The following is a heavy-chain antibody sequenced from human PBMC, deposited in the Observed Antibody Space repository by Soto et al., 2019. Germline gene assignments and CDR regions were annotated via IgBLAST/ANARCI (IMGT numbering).Heavy chain of an antibody. CDR2: INSDGSAT. V-gene: IGHV3-74*01. Sequence: EVQLVESGGGSVQPGGSPRVSCAASGFTLSSYWMHWVRQAPGKGLVWVSRINSDGSATSYADSVKGRFTVSRDNAKNTLYLQMNSLRAEDTAVYYCARGGGYSYGHLDYWGQGTLVTVSS. D-gene: IGHD5-18*01. J-gene: IGHJ4*02. CDR3: ARGGGYSYGHLDY. CDR1: GFTLSSYW.